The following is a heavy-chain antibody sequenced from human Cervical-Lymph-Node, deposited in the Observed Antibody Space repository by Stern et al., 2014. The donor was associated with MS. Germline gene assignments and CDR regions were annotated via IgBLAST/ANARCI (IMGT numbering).Heavy chain of an antibody. V-gene: IGHV4-4*02. CDR2: IHQSGTT. CDR3: ARVNSDYNWFDY. CDR1: GASISNGNW. J-gene: IGHJ5*01. Sequence: QVQLQQSGPGLVKPSGTLSLTCAVFGASISNGNWWGWVRQTPGMGLGWIGEIHQSGTTNFSPSLKSRVTMSVDKSKNQFSLELHSVTAADTAIYYCARVNSDYNWFDYWGQGTLVTVSS. D-gene: IGHD1-26*01.